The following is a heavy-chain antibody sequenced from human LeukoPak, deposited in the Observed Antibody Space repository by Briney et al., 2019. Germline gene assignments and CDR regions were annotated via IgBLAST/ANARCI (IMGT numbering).Heavy chain of an antibody. CDR2: IYHSGST. CDR3: ARHLYDIRRLVRWFDP. D-gene: IGHD3-9*01. Sequence: SETLSLTCTVSGGSISGYYWSWIRQPPGKGLEWLGYIYHSGSTIYNPSLKSRVTISVDTSKNQFSLKLSSVAAADTAVYYCARHLYDIRRLVRWFDPWGQGTLVTVSS. J-gene: IGHJ5*02. CDR1: GGSISGYY. V-gene: IGHV4-59*08.